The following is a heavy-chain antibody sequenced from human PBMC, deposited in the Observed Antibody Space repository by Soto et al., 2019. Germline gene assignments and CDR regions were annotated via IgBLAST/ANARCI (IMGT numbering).Heavy chain of an antibody. CDR2: IHYTGST. V-gene: IGHV4-31*03. CDR3: AREGLPSVTTGDL. CDR1: GASVSSGIYY. J-gene: IGHJ5*02. D-gene: IGHD4-17*01. Sequence: QVQLQESGPGLLRPSQTLSLTCTVSGASVSSGIYYWSWIRQHPGKGLEWIGYIHYTGSTSYNPSLESRFTLSIDTSNNQFSLKLTSVIPADTAVYFCAREGLPSVTTGDLWGQGTLVIVSS.